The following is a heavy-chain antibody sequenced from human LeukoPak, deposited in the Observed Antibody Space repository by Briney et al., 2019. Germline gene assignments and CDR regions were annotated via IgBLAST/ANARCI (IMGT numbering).Heavy chain of an antibody. Sequence: GGSLRLSCAASGFTFSSYNMNWVRQAPGKGLEWVSYIRSSSSTIYYADSVKGRLTISRDNAKNSLYLQMNSLRAEDTAIYYCARPIVTTINSLDDWGQGTLVTVSS. CDR3: ARPIVTTINSLDD. J-gene: IGHJ4*02. CDR1: GFTFSSYN. V-gene: IGHV3-48*01. CDR2: IRSSSSTI. D-gene: IGHD5-12*01.